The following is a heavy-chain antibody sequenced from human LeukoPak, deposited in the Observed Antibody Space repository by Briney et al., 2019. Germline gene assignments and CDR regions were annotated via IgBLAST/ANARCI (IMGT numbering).Heavy chain of an antibody. CDR1: GGSISSYY. V-gene: IGHV4-59*01. J-gene: IGHJ4*02. D-gene: IGHD4/OR15-4a*01. CDR2: IYYSGST. CDR3: ANLGANYYFDY. Sequence: PSETLSLTCTVSGGSISSYYWSWIRQPPGKGLEWIGYIYYSGSTNYKPSLKSRVTISVDTSKNQFSLKLSSVTAADTAVYYCANLGANYYFDYWAQGTLVTVSS.